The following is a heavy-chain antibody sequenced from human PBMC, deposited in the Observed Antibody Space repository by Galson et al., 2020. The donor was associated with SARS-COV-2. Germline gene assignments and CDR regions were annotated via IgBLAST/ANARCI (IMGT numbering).Heavy chain of an antibody. CDR3: VRDGGYNYDY. Sequence: GGSLRLSCSASGFTFSGYDMYWVRQAPGKGLEYVSSISSNGGSKYYADSVKGRFTISRDNPKKTLYLQMSSLRPEDTALYYCVRDGGYNYDYWGQGTLVTVSS. V-gene: IGHV3-64D*06. D-gene: IGHD6-25*01. J-gene: IGHJ4*02. CDR2: ISSNGGSK. CDR1: GFTFSGYD.